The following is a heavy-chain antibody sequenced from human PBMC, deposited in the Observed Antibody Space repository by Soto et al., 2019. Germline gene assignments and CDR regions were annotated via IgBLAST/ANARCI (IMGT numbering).Heavy chain of an antibody. CDR3: ARSSYYDSSGCFDY. CDR2: IYYSGST. J-gene: IGHJ4*02. CDR1: GGSISSSSYY. V-gene: IGHV4-39*01. D-gene: IGHD3-22*01. Sequence: SETLSLTCTVSGGSISSSSYYWGWIHQPPGKGLEWIGSIYYSGSTYYNPSLKSRVTISVDTSKNQFSLKLSSVTAADTAVYYCARSSYYDSSGCFDYWGQGTLVTVSS.